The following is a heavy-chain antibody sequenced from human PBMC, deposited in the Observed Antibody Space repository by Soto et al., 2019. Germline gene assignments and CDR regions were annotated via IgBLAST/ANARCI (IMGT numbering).Heavy chain of an antibody. CDR1: GFTFSSYS. CDR2: ISSSSSTI. J-gene: IGHJ6*02. Sequence: EVQLVESGGGLVQPGGSLRLSCAASGFTFSSYSMNWVRQAPGKGLEWVSYISSSSSTIYYADCVKGRFTISRDNAKNSLYLQMNSMTDEDTAVYYCARVAYGDYSSGGMDVWGQGTTVTVSS. D-gene: IGHD4-17*01. CDR3: ARVAYGDYSSGGMDV. V-gene: IGHV3-48*02.